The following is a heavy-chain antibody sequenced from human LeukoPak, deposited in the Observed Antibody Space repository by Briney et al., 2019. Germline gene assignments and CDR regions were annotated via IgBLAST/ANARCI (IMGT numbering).Heavy chain of an antibody. V-gene: IGHV5-51*01. CDR2: IYPGDSDT. J-gene: IGHJ4*02. D-gene: IGHD3-22*01. Sequence: GESLKISCKGSGYSFTSYWIGWVRQMPGEGLEWMGIIYPGDSDTRYSPSFQGQVTISADKSISTAYLQWSSLKASDTAMYYCARRAHYYDSSGYTLFDYWGQGTLVTVSS. CDR1: GYSFTSYW. CDR3: ARRAHYYDSSGYTLFDY.